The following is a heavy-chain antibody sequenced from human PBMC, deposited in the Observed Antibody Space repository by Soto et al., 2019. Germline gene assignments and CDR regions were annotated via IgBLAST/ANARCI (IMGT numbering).Heavy chain of an antibody. CDR1: GGSMSSSNW. D-gene: IGHD4-17*01. J-gene: IGHJ4*02. V-gene: IGHV4-4*02. CDR3: ARSEATVLDY. CDR2: THHSGRT. Sequence: QVQLQESGPGLVKPSGTLSLTCTVSGGSMSSSNWWNWVRQPPGKGLEWIGETHHSGRTNYNPSLKSRITISVDKSKNQFSLKLSSVTAAETAVYYCARSEATVLDYWGQGTLVTVSS.